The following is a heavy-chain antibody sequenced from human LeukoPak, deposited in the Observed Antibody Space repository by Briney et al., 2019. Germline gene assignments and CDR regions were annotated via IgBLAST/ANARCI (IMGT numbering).Heavy chain of an antibody. Sequence: ASVKVSCKASGYTFTSYDINWVRQATGQGLEWMGWMNPNSGNTGYAQKFQGRVTMTRNTSISTAYMELSSLRSEDTAVYYCARPQAADYYGSGSYYSDWGQGTLVTVSS. D-gene: IGHD3-10*01. J-gene: IGHJ4*02. V-gene: IGHV1-8*01. CDR1: GYTFTSYD. CDR2: MNPNSGNT. CDR3: ARPQAADYYGSGSYYSD.